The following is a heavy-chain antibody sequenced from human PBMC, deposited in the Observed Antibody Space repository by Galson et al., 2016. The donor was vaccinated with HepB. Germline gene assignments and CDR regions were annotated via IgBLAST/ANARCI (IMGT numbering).Heavy chain of an antibody. CDR3: ARESMIIRGLDY. CDR2: IFPGGNA. J-gene: IGHJ4*02. D-gene: IGHD3-22*01. V-gene: IGHV4-61*01. Sequence: SETLSLTCTVSGASISSGRDYWAWIRQSPGKGLGWIGNIFPGGNAMYNPSLKSRVTISADTSKNQFSLRLSSVTGADTAVYYCARESMIIRGLDYWGQGTLVTVSS. CDR1: GASISSGRDY.